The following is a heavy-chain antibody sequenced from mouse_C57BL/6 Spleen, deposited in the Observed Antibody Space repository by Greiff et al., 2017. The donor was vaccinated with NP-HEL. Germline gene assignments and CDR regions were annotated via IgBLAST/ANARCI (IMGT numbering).Heavy chain of an antibody. CDR1: GYTFTSYT. D-gene: IGHD2-2*01. V-gene: IGHV1-4*01. CDR3: AISMVTTKGYFDY. Sequence: QVQLQQSGAELARPGASVKMSCKASGYTFTSYTMHWVKQRPGQGLEWIGYINPSSGYTKYNQKFKDKATLTADKSSSTAYMQLSSLTSEDSAVYYCAISMVTTKGYFDYWGQGTTLTVSS. CDR2: INPSSGYT. J-gene: IGHJ2*01.